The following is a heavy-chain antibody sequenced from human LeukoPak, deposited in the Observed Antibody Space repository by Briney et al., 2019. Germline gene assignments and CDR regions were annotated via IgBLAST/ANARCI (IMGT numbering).Heavy chain of an antibody. CDR1: GGSISSSSYY. J-gene: IGHJ4*02. CDR2: IYYSGST. V-gene: IGHV4-39*07. D-gene: IGHD6-13*01. Sequence: SETLSLTCTVSGGSISSSSYYWGWIRQPPGKGLEWIGSIYYSGSTYYNPSLKGRVTMSVDTSKNQFSLQLNSVTAADTAVYYCARGRGSSWYYFDYWGQGTLVTVSS. CDR3: ARGRGSSWYYFDY.